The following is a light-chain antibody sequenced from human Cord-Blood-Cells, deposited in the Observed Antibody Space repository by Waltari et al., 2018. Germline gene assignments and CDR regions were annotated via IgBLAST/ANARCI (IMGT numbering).Light chain of an antibody. CDR2: DVS. CDR1: SSAVGGYNY. Sequence: QSALTQPRSVSGSPGQSVTIPCPGTSSAVGGYNYVSWYQQHPGKAPKLMIYDVSKRPSGVPDRFSGSKSGNTASLTISGLQAEDEADYYCCSYAGSYTVVFGGGTKLTVL. CDR3: CSYAGSYTVV. J-gene: IGLJ2*01. V-gene: IGLV2-11*01.